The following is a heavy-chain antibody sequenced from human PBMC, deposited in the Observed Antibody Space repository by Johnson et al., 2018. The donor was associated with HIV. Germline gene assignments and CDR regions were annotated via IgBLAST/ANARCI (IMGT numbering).Heavy chain of an antibody. D-gene: IGHD4-23*01. J-gene: IGHJ3*02. V-gene: IGHV3-30-3*01. Sequence: QVQLVESGGGVVQPGRSLRLSCAASGFTFSSYAMHWVRQAPGKGLEWVAVISYDGSNKYYADSVKGRFTISRDNSKNTLYLQMNSLRAEDTAVYYGARGGANSLKLFDIWGQGTMVTVSS. CDR1: GFTFSSYA. CDR3: ARGGANSLKLFDI. CDR2: ISYDGSNK.